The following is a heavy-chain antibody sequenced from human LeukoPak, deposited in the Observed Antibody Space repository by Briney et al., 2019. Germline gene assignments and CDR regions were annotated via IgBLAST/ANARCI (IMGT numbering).Heavy chain of an antibody. D-gene: IGHD2-2*01. CDR3: ARANFLYCSSSTCLFDY. CDR2: INPNDGDT. J-gene: IGHJ4*02. CDR1: GYTFTDYY. V-gene: IGHV1-2*02. Sequence: ASVTVSCKASGYTFTDYYMHWVRQAPGQGVEWMGWINPNDGDTNYAQKFQGRVTMTRDTSISTAHMEVSRLRSDDTAVYYCARANFLYCSSSTCLFDYWGQGTLVTVSS.